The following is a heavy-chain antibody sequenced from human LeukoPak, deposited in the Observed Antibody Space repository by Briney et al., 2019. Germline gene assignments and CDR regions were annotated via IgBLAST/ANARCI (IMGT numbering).Heavy chain of an antibody. J-gene: IGHJ4*02. CDR2: IIPIFGTA. CDR1: GGTFSSYA. CDR3: ARLKAGIAARFDY. D-gene: IGHD6-6*01. Sequence: EASVKVSCKASGGTFSSYAISWVRQAPGQGLEWMGGIIPIFGTANYAQKLQGRVTMTTDTSTSTAYMELRSLRSDDTAVYYCARLKAGIAARFDYWGQGTLVTVSS. V-gene: IGHV1-69*05.